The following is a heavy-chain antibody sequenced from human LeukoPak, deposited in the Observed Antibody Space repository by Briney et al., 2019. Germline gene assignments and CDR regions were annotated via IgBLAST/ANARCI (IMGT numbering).Heavy chain of an antibody. CDR1: GYTLTDYY. J-gene: IGHJ4*02. CDR2: VNLRRGDT. D-gene: IGHD3-3*01. CDR3: AKAARSSDTSVLRFLEWLLTD. Sequence: EASVKVSCKTSGYTLTDYYIHWVRQAPGQGVEWMGRVNLRRGDTSFARKFQGRVTMSSDTSISTVYMDLSSLRSDDTAVYFCAKAARSSDTSVLRFLEWLLTDWGQGTLVIVSS. V-gene: IGHV1-2*02.